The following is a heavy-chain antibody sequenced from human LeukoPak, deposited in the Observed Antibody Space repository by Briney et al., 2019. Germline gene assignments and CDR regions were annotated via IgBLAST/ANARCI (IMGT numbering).Heavy chain of an antibody. D-gene: IGHD3-9*01. J-gene: IGHJ5*02. Sequence: PSETLSLTCTVSGGSISSYYWSWIRQPPRKGLEWIGYIYYSGSTNDNPSLKSRVTISVDTSKNQLSMKLSSVTAADTAVYYCARAPGYDILTGYFPNWFDPWGQGTLVTVSS. V-gene: IGHV4-59*01. CDR3: ARAPGYDILTGYFPNWFDP. CDR2: IYYSGST. CDR1: GGSISSYY.